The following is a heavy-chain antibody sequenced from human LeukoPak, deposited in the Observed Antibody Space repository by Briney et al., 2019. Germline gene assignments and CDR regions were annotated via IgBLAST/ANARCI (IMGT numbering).Heavy chain of an antibody. V-gene: IGHV4-34*01. J-gene: IGHJ4*02. CDR3: ARAKWIQLFERHYYFDY. CDR1: GGSFSGYY. CDR2: INHSGST. D-gene: IGHD5-18*01. Sequence: PSETLSLTCAVYGGSFSGYYWSWLRQPPGKGLEWIGEINHSGSTNYNPSLKSRVTISVDTSKNQFSLKLSSVTAADTAVYYCARAKWIQLFERHYYFDYWGQGTLVTVSS.